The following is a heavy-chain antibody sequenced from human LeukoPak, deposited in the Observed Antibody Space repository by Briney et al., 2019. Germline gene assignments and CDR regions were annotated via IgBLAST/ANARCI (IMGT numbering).Heavy chain of an antibody. CDR2: FDPEDGET. CDR3: ATSAHRGYSYGYVY. CDR1: GYTLTELS. Sequence: ASVKVSCKVSGYTLTELSMHWVRQAPGKGLEWMGGFDPEDGETIYAQKFQGRVTMTEDTSTDTAYMELSSLRSEDTAVYYCATSAHRGYSYGYVYWGQGTLVTVSS. V-gene: IGHV1-24*01. D-gene: IGHD5-18*01. J-gene: IGHJ4*02.